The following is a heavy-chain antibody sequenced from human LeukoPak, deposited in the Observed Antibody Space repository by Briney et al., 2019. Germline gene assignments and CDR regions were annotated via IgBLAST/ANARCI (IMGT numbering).Heavy chain of an antibody. CDR2: INPNSGGT. J-gene: IGHJ4*02. V-gene: IGHV1-2*02. CDR1: GYTFTGYY. Sequence: ASVKVSCKASGYTFTGYYMHWVRRAPGQGLEWMGWINPNSGGTNYAQKFQGRVTMTRDTSISTAYMELSRLRSDDTAVYYCARTGAAAGYSSGWYFPAFDYRGQGTLVTVSS. CDR3: ARTGAAAGYSSGWYFPAFDY. D-gene: IGHD6-19*01.